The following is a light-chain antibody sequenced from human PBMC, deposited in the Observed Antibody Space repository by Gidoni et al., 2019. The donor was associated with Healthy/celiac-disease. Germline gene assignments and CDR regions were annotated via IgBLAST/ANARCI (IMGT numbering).Light chain of an antibody. CDR1: QGISSY. CDR2: AAS. J-gene: IGKJ1*01. V-gene: IGKV1-8*01. CDR3: QQYYSYPRT. Sequence: AIRMTQSPSSLSASTGDRVTITCRASQGISSYLAWYQQKPGKAPKLLIYAASTLQSGVPSRFSGRGSGTDFTLTISCLQSEDCATYYCQQYYSYPRTFGQGTKVEIK.